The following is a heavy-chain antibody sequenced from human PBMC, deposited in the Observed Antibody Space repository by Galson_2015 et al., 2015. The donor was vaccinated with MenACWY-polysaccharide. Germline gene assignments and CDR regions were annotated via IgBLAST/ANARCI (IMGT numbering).Heavy chain of an antibody. CDR2: IRYDGSNK. V-gene: IGHV3-30*02. CDR1: GFTFSSYG. D-gene: IGHD3-16*01. Sequence: SLRLSCAASGFTFSSYGMHWVRQAPGKGLEWVAFIRYDGSNKYYADSVKGRFAISRDNSKDTLYLQMNSLRAEDKAGYFCAKDSGGSLQFGEYLDYSGHGTLVSVS. J-gene: IGHJ4*01. CDR3: AKDSGGSLQFGEYLDY.